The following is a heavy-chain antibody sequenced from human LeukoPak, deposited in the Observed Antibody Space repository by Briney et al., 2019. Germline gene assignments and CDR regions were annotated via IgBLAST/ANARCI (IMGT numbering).Heavy chain of an antibody. J-gene: IGHJ5*02. Sequence: SETLSLTCAVYGGSFSGYYWSWIRQPPGKGLEWIGEINHSGSTNYNPSLRSRVTISVDTSKNQFSLKLSSVTAADTAVYYCARGGVLRYFDWLLFNWFDPWGQGTLVTVSS. D-gene: IGHD3-9*01. V-gene: IGHV4-34*01. CDR2: INHSGST. CDR3: ARGGVLRYFDWLLFNWFDP. CDR1: GGSFSGYY.